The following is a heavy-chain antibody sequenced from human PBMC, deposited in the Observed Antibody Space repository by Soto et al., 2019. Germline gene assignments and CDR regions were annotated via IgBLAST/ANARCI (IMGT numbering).Heavy chain of an antibody. D-gene: IGHD2-15*01. CDR1: GVTFSNYA. CDR2: ITSDGDNT. J-gene: IGHJ4*02. Sequence: GGAXGLSCAVSGVTFSNYAVDWFRHAPGEGLEYVSGITSDGDNTYHADSVNGRFTISRYNSKNTLYLQMSSMRVEDTAIYYCAKGNQLLRHYLELWGKGTL. V-gene: IGHV3-64D*06. CDR3: AKGNQLLRHYLEL.